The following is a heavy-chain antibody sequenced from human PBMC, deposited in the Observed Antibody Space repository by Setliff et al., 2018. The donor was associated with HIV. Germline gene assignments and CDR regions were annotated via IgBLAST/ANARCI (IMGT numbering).Heavy chain of an antibody. CDR2: INTKNGNP. V-gene: IGHV7-4-1*01. CDR1: GYTFTDYG. J-gene: IGHJ4*02. Sequence: EASVKVSCKASGYTFTDYGINWVRQAPGQGLQWMGWINTKNGNPTYAQGFTGRFVFSSDTSVRTAYLQIVGLKAEDTAVYFWARDDFANTYLDFWGPGTLVTVSS. D-gene: IGHD2-2*02. CDR3: ARDDFANTYLDF.